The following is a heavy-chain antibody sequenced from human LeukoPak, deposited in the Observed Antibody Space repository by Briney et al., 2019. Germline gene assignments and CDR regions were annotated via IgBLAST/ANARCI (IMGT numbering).Heavy chain of an antibody. CDR3: ARDHGGGGYSYGYSSQVFDY. V-gene: IGHV3-21*01. CDR2: ISSSSGYI. CDR1: GFTFSSYS. Sequence: GGSLRLSCAASGFTFSSYSMNWVRQAPGKGLEWVSSISSSSGYIYYADSVKGRFTISRDNAKNSLYLQMNSLRAEDTAVYYCARDHGGGGYSYGYSSQVFDYWGQGTLVTVSS. J-gene: IGHJ4*02. D-gene: IGHD5-18*01.